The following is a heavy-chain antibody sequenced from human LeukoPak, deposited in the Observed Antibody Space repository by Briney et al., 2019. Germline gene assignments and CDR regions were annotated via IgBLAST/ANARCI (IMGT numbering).Heavy chain of an antibody. D-gene: IGHD3-22*01. Sequence: GGSLRLSCAASGFTFSSYAMHWVRQAPGKGLEWVAVISYDGSNKYYADSVKGRFTISRDNSKNTLYLQMNSLRAEDTAVYYCAKSLGYYDSSGYYLSFDYWGQGTLVTVSS. J-gene: IGHJ4*02. V-gene: IGHV3-30-3*02. CDR3: AKSLGYYDSSGYYLSFDY. CDR2: ISYDGSNK. CDR1: GFTFSSYA.